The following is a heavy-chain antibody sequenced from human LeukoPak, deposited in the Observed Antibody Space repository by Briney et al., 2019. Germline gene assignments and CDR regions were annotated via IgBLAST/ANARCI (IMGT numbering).Heavy chain of an antibody. Sequence: ASVKVSCKASGGTFSSYAISWVRQAPGQGLEWMGGIIPIFGTANYAQKFLGRVTITTDESTGTAYMELSSLRSEDTAVYYCATLTPGSGYYDSSGYSYFDYWGQGTLVTVSS. V-gene: IGHV1-69*05. CDR3: ATLTPGSGYYDSSGYSYFDY. CDR1: GGTFSSYA. D-gene: IGHD3-22*01. J-gene: IGHJ4*02. CDR2: IIPIFGTA.